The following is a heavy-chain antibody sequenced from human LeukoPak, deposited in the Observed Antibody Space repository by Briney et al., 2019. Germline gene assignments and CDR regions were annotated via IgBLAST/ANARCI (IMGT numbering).Heavy chain of an antibody. CDR2: IVGSGGST. CDR3: ALTYITGIVDAFDT. CDR1: GFTFSNYA. D-gene: IGHD1-20*01. Sequence: GGSLRLSCAASGFTFSNYAMSWVRQASGKGLEWVSAIVGSGGSTYYADSVKGRFSISRDNSKNTLFLQMNSLRAEDTAVYYCALTYITGIVDAFDTWGQGTMVTVSS. J-gene: IGHJ3*02. V-gene: IGHV3-23*01.